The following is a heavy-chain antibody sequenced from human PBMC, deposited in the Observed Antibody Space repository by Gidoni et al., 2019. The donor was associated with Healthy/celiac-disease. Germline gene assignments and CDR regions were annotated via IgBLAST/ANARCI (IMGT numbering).Heavy chain of an antibody. CDR2: INYSRST. Sequence: QVQLQESGPGLVKPSETLSRTCTASGGSISSYYWSWSRQPPGQGLEWIGSINYSRSTNDNPSLQSRVTILVDTAKNPFSRKLISVTAADTAVYYCARGVWELIWCMGDYLDYWGQGTLVTVSS. V-gene: IGHV4-59*01. CDR3: ARGVWELIWCMGDYLDY. CDR1: GGSISSYY. D-gene: IGHD2-8*01. J-gene: IGHJ4*02.